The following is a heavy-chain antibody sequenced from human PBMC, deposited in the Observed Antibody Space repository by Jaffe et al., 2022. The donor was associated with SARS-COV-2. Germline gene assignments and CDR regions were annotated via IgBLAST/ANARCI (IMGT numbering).Heavy chain of an antibody. CDR3: ARETVTTYYYYYGMDV. Sequence: QVQLVESGGGVVQPGRSLRLSCAASGFTFSSYGMHWVRQAPGKGLEWVAVIWYDGSNKYYADSVKGRFTISRDNSKNTLYLQMNSLRAEDTAVYYCARETVTTYYYYYGMDVWGQGTTVTVSS. CDR1: GFTFSSYG. V-gene: IGHV3-33*01. CDR2: IWYDGSNK. D-gene: IGHD4-17*01. J-gene: IGHJ6*02.